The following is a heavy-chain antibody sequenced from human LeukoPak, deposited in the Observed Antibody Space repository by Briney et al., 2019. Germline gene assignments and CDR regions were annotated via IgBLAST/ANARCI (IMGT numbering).Heavy chain of an antibody. D-gene: IGHD5-24*01. J-gene: IGHJ4*02. CDR3: RRMAASDTSDY. CDR1: GFTFSSYS. V-gene: IGHV3-21*01. CDR2: ISSSSSYI. Sequence: GGALRLSCAASGFTFSSYSMNWVRQAPGKGLEWVSSISSSSSYIYYADSVKGRFTISRDNAKNSLYLQMNSLRAEDTAVYYCRRMAASDTSDYWGQGTLVTVSS.